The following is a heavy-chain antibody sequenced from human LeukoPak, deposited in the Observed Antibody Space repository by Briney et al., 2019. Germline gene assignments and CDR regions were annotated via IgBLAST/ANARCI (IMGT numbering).Heavy chain of an antibody. J-gene: IGHJ3*02. CDR1: SGSISSGDYY. CDR2: IYYSGST. V-gene: IGHV4-30-4*08. D-gene: IGHD2-2*03. Sequence: SQTLSLTCTVSSGSISSGDYYWSWIRQPPGKGLEWIGYIYYSGSTYYNPSLKSRVTISVDTSKNQFSLKLSSVTAAVTAVYYCARGAGFCSSTSCSDAFDIWGQGTMVTVSS. CDR3: ARGAGFCSSTSCSDAFDI.